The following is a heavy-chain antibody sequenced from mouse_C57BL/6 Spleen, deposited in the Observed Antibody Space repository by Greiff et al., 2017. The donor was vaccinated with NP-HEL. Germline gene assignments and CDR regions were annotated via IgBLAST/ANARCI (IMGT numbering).Heavy chain of an antibody. Sequence: VQLKESGGGLVKPGGSLKLSCAASGFTFSDYGMHWVRQAPEKGLEWVAYISSGSSTIYYADTVKGRFTISRDNAKNTLFLQMTSLRSEDTAMYYCARAMAQATGAMDYWGQGTSVTVSS. CDR2: ISSGSSTI. D-gene: IGHD3-2*02. CDR3: ARAMAQATGAMDY. V-gene: IGHV5-17*01. CDR1: GFTFSDYG. J-gene: IGHJ4*01.